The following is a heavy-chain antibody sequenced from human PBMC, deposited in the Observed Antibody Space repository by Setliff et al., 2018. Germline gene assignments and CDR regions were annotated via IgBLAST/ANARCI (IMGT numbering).Heavy chain of an antibody. V-gene: IGHV5-51*01. CDR2: IYPGDSDT. J-gene: IGHJ6*03. CDR3: ARRGWGSSSGDCYSPKGCYYYYMDV. D-gene: IGHD2-21*02. Sequence: PGESLKISCQGSGYTFTNYWIGWVRQMPGKGLEWMGLIYPGDSDTRYSPSFQGQVTISADKTLSTAYLQWSSLKASDTAIYYCARRGWGSSSGDCYSPKGCYYYYMDVWVKGTTVTVSS. CDR1: GYTFTNYW.